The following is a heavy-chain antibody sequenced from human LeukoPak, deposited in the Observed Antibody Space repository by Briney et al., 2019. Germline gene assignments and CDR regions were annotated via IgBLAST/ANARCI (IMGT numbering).Heavy chain of an antibody. CDR2: IKQDGSEK. V-gene: IGHV3-7*03. J-gene: IGHJ4*02. D-gene: IGHD6-13*01. CDR1: GFTFSSYW. CDR3: ARKTGYSSSWYPGYFDY. Sequence: PGGSLRLSCAASGFTFSSYWMSWVRQAPGKGLEWVANIKQDGSEKYYVDSVKGRFTISRDNAKNSLYLQMNCLRAEDTAVYYCARKTGYSSSWYPGYFDYWGQGTLVTVSS.